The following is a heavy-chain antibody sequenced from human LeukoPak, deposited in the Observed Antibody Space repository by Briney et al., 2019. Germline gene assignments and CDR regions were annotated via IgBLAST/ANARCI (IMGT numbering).Heavy chain of an antibody. CDR1: GYTFTGYY. CDR3: ARVRGDFDWLLYFDY. Sequence: ASVTVSCKASGYTFTGYYMHWVRQAPGQGLEWMGWINPNSGGTNYAQKFQGRVTMTRDTSISTAYMELSRLRSDDTAVYYCARVRGDFDWLLYFDYWGQGTLVTVSS. D-gene: IGHD3-9*01. CDR2: INPNSGGT. J-gene: IGHJ4*02. V-gene: IGHV1-2*02.